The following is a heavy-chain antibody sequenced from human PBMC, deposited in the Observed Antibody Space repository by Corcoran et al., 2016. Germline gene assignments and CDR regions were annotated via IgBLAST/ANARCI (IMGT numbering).Heavy chain of an antibody. J-gene: IGHJ5*02. CDR2: INPSGGST. Sequence: QVQLVQSGAEVKKPGASVKVSCKASGYTFSRDYMHGGRQAPGQGVEGMGIINPSGGSTSYEQKFQGRVTMTMDTSTSTVYMELSSLRSEDTAVYASARARTRLAVAGTHVGGWFDPWGQGTLVTVSS. D-gene: IGHD6-19*01. V-gene: IGHV1-46*01. CDR3: ARARTRLAVAGTHVGGWFDP. CDR1: GYTFSRDY.